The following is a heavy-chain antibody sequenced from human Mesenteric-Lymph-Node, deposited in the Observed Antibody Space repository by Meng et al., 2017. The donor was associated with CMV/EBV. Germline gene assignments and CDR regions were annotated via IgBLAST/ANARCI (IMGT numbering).Heavy chain of an antibody. CDR2: IIPIFGTT. V-gene: IGHV1-69*06. CDR3: ARDNMDCSGASCYIGYYYYYYMDL. Sequence: SVKVSCKASGGTFTNYPISWVRQAPGQGLEWMGGIIPIFGTTNYAQKFLGRATITADKSTSTAYMELRSLRSEDTAVYYCARDNMDCSGASCYIGYYYYYYMDLWGQGTTVTVSS. D-gene: IGHD2-2*02. J-gene: IGHJ6*02. CDR1: GGTFTNYP.